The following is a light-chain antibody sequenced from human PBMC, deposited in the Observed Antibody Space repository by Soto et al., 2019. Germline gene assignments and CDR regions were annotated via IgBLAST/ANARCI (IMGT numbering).Light chain of an antibody. CDR3: QQYNAWPRGT. J-gene: IGKJ1*01. V-gene: IGKV3-15*01. CDR2: GAS. Sequence: EIVMTQSPATLSVSPGERATLSCRASQSVSSNLAWYQQKPGQAPRLLIYGASTRATGIPASFSGSGSGTDFTLTISSLQSEDFAVYYCQQYNAWPRGTFGQGTKVEIK. CDR1: QSVSSN.